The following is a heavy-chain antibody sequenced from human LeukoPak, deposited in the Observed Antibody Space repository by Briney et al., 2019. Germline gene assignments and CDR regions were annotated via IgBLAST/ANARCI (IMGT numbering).Heavy chain of an antibody. CDR2: IIPIFGTA. Sequence: ASVKVSCKASGGTFSSYAISWVRLAPGQGLEWMGGIIPIFGTANYAQKFQGRVTITTDESTSTAYMELSSLRSEDTAVYYCARGVVAARLYNWFDPWGQGTLVTVSS. D-gene: IGHD6-6*01. J-gene: IGHJ5*02. V-gene: IGHV1-69*05. CDR1: GGTFSSYA. CDR3: ARGVVAARLYNWFDP.